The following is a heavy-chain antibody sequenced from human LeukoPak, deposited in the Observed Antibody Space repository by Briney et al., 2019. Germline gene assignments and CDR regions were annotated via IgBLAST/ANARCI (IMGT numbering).Heavy chain of an antibody. CDR3: ARDDKWAFDY. J-gene: IGHJ4*02. V-gene: IGHV3-69-1*02. Sequence: EGSLRLSCSASGFAFGIYALNWFRHTPGKGLEWLSYISSTNAIYYADSVKGRFTISRDNAKESLYLQMNSLRAEDTAVYYCARDDKWAFDYWGQGTLVTVSS. D-gene: IGHD1-26*01. CDR1: GFAFGIYA. CDR2: ISSTNAI.